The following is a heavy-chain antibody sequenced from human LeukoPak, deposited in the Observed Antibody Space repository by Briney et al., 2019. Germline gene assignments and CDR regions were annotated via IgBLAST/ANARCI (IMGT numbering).Heavy chain of an antibody. CDR3: AKERIAAAATGSFDY. CDR2: INSDGSST. V-gene: IGHV3-74*01. CDR1: GFTFNTYA. J-gene: IGHJ4*02. D-gene: IGHD6-13*01. Sequence: GGSLRLSCEASGFTFNTYAMHWVRQAPGKGLVWVSRINSDGSSTSYADSVKGRFTISRDNSKNTLYLQMNSLRAEDTAVYYCAKERIAAAATGSFDYWGQGTLVTVSS.